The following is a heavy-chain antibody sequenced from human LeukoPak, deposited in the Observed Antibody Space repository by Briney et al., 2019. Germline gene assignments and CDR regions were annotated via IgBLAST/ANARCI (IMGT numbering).Heavy chain of an antibody. V-gene: IGHV4-61*02. J-gene: IGHJ6*04. Sequence: SETLSLTCTVSGGSISSGSYYWSWIRQPAGKGLEWIGRIYTSGSTNYNPSLKSRVTISVDTSKNQFSLKLSSVTAADTAVYYCARVRGYSYGYLMDVWGKGTTVTVSS. D-gene: IGHD5-18*01. CDR2: IYTSGST. CDR3: ARVRGYSYGYLMDV. CDR1: GGSISSGSYY.